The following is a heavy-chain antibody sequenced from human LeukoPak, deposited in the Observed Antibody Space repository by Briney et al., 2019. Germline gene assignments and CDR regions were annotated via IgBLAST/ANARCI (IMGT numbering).Heavy chain of an antibody. J-gene: IGHJ5*02. D-gene: IGHD6-13*01. CDR2: IYHSGRT. CDR1: GYSISSGYY. Sequence: SETLSLTCTVSGYSISSGYYWGWIRQPPGKGLEWIGSIYHSGRTFYNPSLKSRVTISVDTSKNQFSLKLSSVTAADTAVYYCARDRGAGSSGRRWFDPWGQGTLVTVSS. V-gene: IGHV4-38-2*02. CDR3: ARDRGAGSSGRRWFDP.